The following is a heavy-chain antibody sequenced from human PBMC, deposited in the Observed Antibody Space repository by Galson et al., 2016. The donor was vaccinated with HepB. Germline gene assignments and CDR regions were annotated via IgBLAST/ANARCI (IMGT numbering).Heavy chain of an antibody. CDR1: GFTFAAYL. J-gene: IGHJ4*02. D-gene: IGHD6-13*01. CDR2: ISRTAAGRTT. V-gene: IGHV3-49*03. Sequence: PLRPSCAAYGFTFAAYLMNWIRQAPRKGADGVALISRTAAGRTTECPSSVQVRFTSSRDDAKSIHSLQFNSLKSEDTAVYYCTRAGQTNRWYGSQFDYWGQGTMVTVSS. CDR3: TRAGQTNRWYGSQFDY.